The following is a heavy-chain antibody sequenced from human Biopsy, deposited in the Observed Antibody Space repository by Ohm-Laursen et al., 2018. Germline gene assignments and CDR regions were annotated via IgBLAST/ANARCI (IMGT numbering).Heavy chain of an antibody. D-gene: IGHD1-7*01. CDR2: ISPKSGDT. CDR3: ARGRLSGTRRALDI. CDR1: GFTFTGYY. V-gene: IGHV1-2*02. J-gene: IGHJ3*02. Sequence: ASVKVSCKTSGFTFTGYYIHWVRQAPGQGLEWMGWISPKSGDTNYAQKFQGRVTMARNASISTANMEMSSLRSEDTAVYYCARGRLSGTRRALDIWGQGTMVTVSS.